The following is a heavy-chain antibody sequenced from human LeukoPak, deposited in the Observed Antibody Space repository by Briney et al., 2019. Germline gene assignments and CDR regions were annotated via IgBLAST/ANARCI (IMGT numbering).Heavy chain of an antibody. J-gene: IGHJ4*02. CDR3: ARDQASKVGFDY. Sequence: SEALSLTCTVSGGSISSYYWSWLRQPPGKGLEWIGYIYYSGSTKYNPSLKSRVTISEDTSKNQFSLKLSSVTAADTAVYYCARDQASKVGFDYGGQGTLVTASS. CDR2: IYYSGST. CDR1: GGSISSYY. V-gene: IGHV4-59*01.